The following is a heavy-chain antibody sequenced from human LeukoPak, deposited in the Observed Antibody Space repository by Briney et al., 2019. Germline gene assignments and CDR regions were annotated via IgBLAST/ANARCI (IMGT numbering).Heavy chain of an antibody. D-gene: IGHD3-3*01. CDR1: GFTVSNNY. CDR2: IYSGGST. Sequence: GGSLRLSCAASGFTVSNNYMSWVRQAPGKGLEWVSVIYSGGSTYYADSVKGRFTISRDNSKNTLYLQMNSLRDEDTAVYYRARHGGVRPFDYWGQGTLVTVSS. CDR3: ARHGGVRPFDY. J-gene: IGHJ4*02. V-gene: IGHV3-53*01.